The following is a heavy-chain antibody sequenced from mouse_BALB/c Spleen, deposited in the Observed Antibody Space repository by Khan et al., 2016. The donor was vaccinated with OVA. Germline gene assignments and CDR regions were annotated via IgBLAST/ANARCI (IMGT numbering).Heavy chain of an antibody. D-gene: IGHD1-1*01. CDR1: GYTFTDYV. CDR2: IYPGSGST. CDR3: ARSYDGAWFAY. J-gene: IGHJ3*01. V-gene: IGHV1-77*01. Sequence: VQLKQSGPELVKPGTSVKMSCKASGYTFTDYVISWVKQRTGQGLEWIGAIYPGSGSTYYNGKFKGKVTLTADKSSNTAYMQLSSLTSEDSAFYFCARSYDGAWFAYWGQGTLVTVSA.